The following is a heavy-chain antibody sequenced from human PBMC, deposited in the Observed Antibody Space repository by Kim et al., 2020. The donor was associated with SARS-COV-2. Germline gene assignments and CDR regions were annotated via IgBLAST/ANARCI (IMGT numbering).Heavy chain of an antibody. CDR1: GGTFSSYA. J-gene: IGHJ5*02. D-gene: IGHD2-15*01. CDR3: ARDGTGGIVVVVAAPSGFDP. CDR2: IIPIFGTA. Sequence: SVKVSCKASGGTFSSYAISWVRQAPGQGLEWMGGIIPIFGTANYAQKFQGRVTITADESTSTAYMELSSLRSEDTAVYYCARDGTGGIVVVVAAPSGFDPWGQGTLVTVSS. V-gene: IGHV1-69*13.